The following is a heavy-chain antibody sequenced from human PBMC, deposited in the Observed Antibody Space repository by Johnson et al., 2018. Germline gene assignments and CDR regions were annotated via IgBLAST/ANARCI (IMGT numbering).Heavy chain of an antibody. CDR3: ARGPPTGGVVIRPKDYGMDV. D-gene: IGHD3-3*01. J-gene: IGHJ6*02. Sequence: VQLVESGAEVKKXGSSXKVXCKASGGTFSSYAISWVRQAPGQGLEWMGGIIPIFGTANYAQKFQGRVTLTADESTSTAYMELSRLRSEDTAVYYGARGPPTGGVVIRPKDYGMDVWGQGTTVTVSS. CDR2: IIPIFGTA. V-gene: IGHV1-69*01. CDR1: GGTFSSYA.